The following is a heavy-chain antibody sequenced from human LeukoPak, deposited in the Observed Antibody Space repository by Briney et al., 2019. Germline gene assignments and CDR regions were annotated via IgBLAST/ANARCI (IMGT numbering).Heavy chain of an antibody. Sequence: ASVRVSCTASGYTFTSYYMHWVRQAPGQGLEWMGIINPSGGSTSYAQTVKGRVTMTRDTATNTVYMELSSLRSEDTAVYYCAREIVVVVTRQTWFDPWGQGTLVTVSS. V-gene: IGHV1-46*01. J-gene: IGHJ5*02. CDR2: INPSGGST. CDR3: AREIVVVVTRQTWFDP. D-gene: IGHD2-15*01. CDR1: GYTFTSYY.